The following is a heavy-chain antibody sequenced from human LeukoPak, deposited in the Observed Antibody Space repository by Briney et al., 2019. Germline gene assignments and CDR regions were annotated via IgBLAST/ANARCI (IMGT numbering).Heavy chain of an antibody. CDR3: ATAAVQLERRFGVRLWDYFDY. Sequence: ASVKVSCKVSGYSLTELSMNWVRQSPGKGLEWMGGFDPENGAAIYAQKFQGRVTMTEDTSTDTAYMELSSLRSEDTAVYYCATAAVQLERRFGVRLWDYFDYWGQGTLVTVSS. CDR2: FDPENGAA. J-gene: IGHJ4*02. V-gene: IGHV1-24*01. CDR1: GYSLTELS. D-gene: IGHD1-1*01.